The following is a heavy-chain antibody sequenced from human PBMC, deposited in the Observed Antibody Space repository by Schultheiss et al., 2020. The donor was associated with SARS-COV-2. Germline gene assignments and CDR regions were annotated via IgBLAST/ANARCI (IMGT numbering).Heavy chain of an antibody. V-gene: IGHV4-34*01. CDR1: GGSFRGYY. D-gene: IGHD2-15*01. CDR2: INHSGST. J-gene: IGHJ3*02. CDR3: ARGLVVVAAIEAFDI. Sequence: SETLSLTCAVYGGSFRGYYWSWIRQPPGKGLEWIGEINHSGSTNYNPSLKSRVTISVDTSKNQFSLKLSSVTAADTAVYYCARGLVVVAAIEAFDIWGQGTMVTVS.